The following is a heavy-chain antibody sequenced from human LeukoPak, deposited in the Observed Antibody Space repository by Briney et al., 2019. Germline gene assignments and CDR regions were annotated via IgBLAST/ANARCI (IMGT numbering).Heavy chain of an antibody. D-gene: IGHD2-8*01. CDR1: GFTFSSYG. Sequence: PGGSLRLSCAASGFTFSSYGMHWVRQAPGKGLEWVAFIRYDGSNKYYADSVKGRFTISRDNAKNLLYLQMNSLRAEDTAVYYCAREEEGPVYAEYFQHWGQGTLVTVSS. V-gene: IGHV3-30*02. J-gene: IGHJ1*01. CDR2: IRYDGSNK. CDR3: AREEEGPVYAEYFQH.